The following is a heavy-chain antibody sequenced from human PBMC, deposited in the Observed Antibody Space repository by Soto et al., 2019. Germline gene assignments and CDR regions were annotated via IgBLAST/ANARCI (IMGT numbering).Heavy chain of an antibody. J-gene: IGHJ6*02. V-gene: IGHV4-31*01. CDR2: IYYSGTI. D-gene: IGHD3-10*01. CDR1: GGSISSGGYY. CDR3: ARTQYISTVRGACYGMDV. Sequence: QVQLQESGPGLVKPSQTLSLTCTVSGGSISSGGYYWSWIRQHPGKGLEWIGHIYYSGTIYYNPSLRSPVTISADTSKNQSSPTRRSVTAADTAVYYCARTQYISTVRGACYGMDVWGQGTTVTVSS.